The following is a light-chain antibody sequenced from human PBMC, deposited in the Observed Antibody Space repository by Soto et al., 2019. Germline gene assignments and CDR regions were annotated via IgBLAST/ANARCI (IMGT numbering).Light chain of an antibody. V-gene: IGKV1-39*01. Sequence: DIQMTQSPSSLSASVGDRVTITCRASQYISTYLNWYQQKPGKAPKLLIYDASSLQGGFPSRFSGSGSATDFTLTITNLQPEDFASYYCQQSYSNPRTFGQGTKVDLK. CDR2: DAS. J-gene: IGKJ1*01. CDR1: QYISTY. CDR3: QQSYSNPRT.